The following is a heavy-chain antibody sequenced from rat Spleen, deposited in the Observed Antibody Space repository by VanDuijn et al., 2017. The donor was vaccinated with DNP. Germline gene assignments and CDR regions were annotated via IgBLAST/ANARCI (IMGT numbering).Heavy chain of an antibody. CDR3: ARGGDGYDY. V-gene: IGHV5S13*01. J-gene: IGHJ2*01. CDR2: ISTGGDDT. Sequence: EVQLVESGGGLVQPGGSLKLSCGASGFNFSDHNMAWVRQAPTKGLEWVATISTGGDDTYYRDSVKGRFTISRDNAKNTQYLQMDSLRSEDTATYYCARGGDGYDYWGQGVMVTVSS. D-gene: IGHD1-12*03. CDR1: GFNFSDHN.